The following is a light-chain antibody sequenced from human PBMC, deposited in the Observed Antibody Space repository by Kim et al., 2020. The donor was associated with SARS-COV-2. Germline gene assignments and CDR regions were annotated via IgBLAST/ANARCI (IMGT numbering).Light chain of an antibody. CDR1: QGISPY. Sequence: ASVGDRITITCRASQGISPYLAWYQQKPGKVPKLLIYATSTLQSGVPSRFSGSGSGTEFTLTISSLQPEDVATYYCQKYNSAPRTFGQGTKVDIK. CDR3: QKYNSAPRT. V-gene: IGKV1-27*01. CDR2: ATS. J-gene: IGKJ1*01.